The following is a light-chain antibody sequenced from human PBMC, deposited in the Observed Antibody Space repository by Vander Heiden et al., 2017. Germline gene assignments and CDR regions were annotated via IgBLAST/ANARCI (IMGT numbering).Light chain of an antibody. J-gene: IGKJ2*02. CDR1: QSINTF. V-gene: IGKV1-39*01. CDR3: QQSDIPPRT. CDR2: TAS. Sequence: DIQMTQSPSSLSASVGDSVTITCRASQSINTFLNWYRQMPGKAPQLLIYTASNLQSGVPSRFSGSGSGTDFTLTISSLQPEDFATYYCQQSDIPPRTFGPGTKLDIK.